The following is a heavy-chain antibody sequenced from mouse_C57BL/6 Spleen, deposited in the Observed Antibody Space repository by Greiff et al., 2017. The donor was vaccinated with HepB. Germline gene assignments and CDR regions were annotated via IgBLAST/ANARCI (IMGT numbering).Heavy chain of an antibody. D-gene: IGHD2-3*01. J-gene: IGHJ4*01. CDR2: ITSKSSNYAT. CDR3: VRDPDGYAMDY. V-gene: IGHV10-3*01. Sequence: EVKLVESGGGLVQPKGSLKLSCAASGFTFNTYAMHWVRQAPGKGLEWVARITSKSSNYATYYADSVKDRFTIYRDDSQSMLYLQMNNLKNEDTAMYYCVRDPDGYAMDYWGQGTSATVSS. CDR1: GFTFNTYA.